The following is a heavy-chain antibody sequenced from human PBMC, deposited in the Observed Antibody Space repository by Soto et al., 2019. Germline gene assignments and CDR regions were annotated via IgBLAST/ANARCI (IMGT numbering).Heavy chain of an antibody. V-gene: IGHV4-59*12. CDR1: GGSISSYY. CDR3: ARASNYYGSGSYYNVHYYYYYYMDV. Sequence: SETLSLTCTVSGGSISSYYGSWIRQPPGKGLEWIGYIYYSGSTNYNPSLKSRVTISVDTSKNQFSLKLSSVTAADTAVYYCARASNYYGSGSYYNVHYYYYYYMDVWGKGTMVTVSS. D-gene: IGHD3-10*01. J-gene: IGHJ6*03. CDR2: IYYSGST.